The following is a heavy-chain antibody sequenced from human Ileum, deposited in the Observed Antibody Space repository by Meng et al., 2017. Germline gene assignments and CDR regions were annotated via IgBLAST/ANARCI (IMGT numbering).Heavy chain of an antibody. CDR3: AKDIHWGASDY. Sequence: VQLGESGGGLVQPGGSLRLSCAASGFGFRSYWMHWFRQVPGKGLVWVSRINPDGSNTKYADFVKGRFTISRDNAKNTLYLQLNSLGAEDTAIYYCAKDIHWGASDYWGQGTLVTVSS. V-gene: IGHV3-74*03. CDR2: INPDGSNT. CDR1: GFGFRSYW. D-gene: IGHD7-27*01. J-gene: IGHJ4*02.